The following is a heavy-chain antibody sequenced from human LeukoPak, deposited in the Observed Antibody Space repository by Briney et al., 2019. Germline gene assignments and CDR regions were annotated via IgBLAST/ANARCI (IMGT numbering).Heavy chain of an antibody. Sequence: SQTLSLTCTVSGGSISSGGYYWSWIRQPPGKGLEWIGYIYHSGSTYYNPSLKSRVTISVDRSKNQFSLKLSSVTAADTAVYYCARGFASSGWGFDYWGQGTLVTVSS. CDR1: GGSISSGGYY. V-gene: IGHV4-30-2*01. J-gene: IGHJ4*02. CDR2: IYHSGST. CDR3: ARGFASSGWGFDY. D-gene: IGHD6-19*01.